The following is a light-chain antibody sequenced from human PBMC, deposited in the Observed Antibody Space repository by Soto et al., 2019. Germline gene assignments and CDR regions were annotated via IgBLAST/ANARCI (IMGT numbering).Light chain of an antibody. V-gene: IGLV2-23*01. J-gene: IGLJ3*02. CDR1: SSDVVNDLL. CDR2: EGT. Sequence: QSALTQPASVSGSPGQSITISCTGTSSDVVNDLLVSWYQQQPGKAPKLMIYEGTKRPAGVSDRFSGSKSGNTASLTISGLQAEDEADYYCCSYAGGNNWVFGGGTKLTVL. CDR3: CSYAGGNNWV.